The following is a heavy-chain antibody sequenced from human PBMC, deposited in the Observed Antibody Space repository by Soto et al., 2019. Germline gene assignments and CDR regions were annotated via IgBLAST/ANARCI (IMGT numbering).Heavy chain of an antibody. D-gene: IGHD4-17*01. Sequence: SETLSLTCTVSGGSISSGGYYWSWIRQPPGKGLEWIGEINHSGSTNYNPSLKSRVTISVDTSKNQFSLKLSSVTADDTAVYFCAILNGGRGAFDIWGPGTMVTVSS. CDR2: INHSGST. J-gene: IGHJ3*02. CDR3: AILNGGRGAFDI. CDR1: GGSISSGGYY. V-gene: IGHV4-39*01.